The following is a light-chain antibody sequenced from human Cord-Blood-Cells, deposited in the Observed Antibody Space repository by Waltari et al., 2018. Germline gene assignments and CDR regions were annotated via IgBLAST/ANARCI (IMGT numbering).Light chain of an antibody. Sequence: QSALTQPASVSGSPGQSITIPFTGTRRDVGGYNHVPWYQQHPGKAPKLMIYDVSKRPSGVSNRFSGSKSGNTASLTISGLQAEDEADYYCSSYTSSSSWVFGGGTKLTVL. V-gene: IGLV2-14*01. J-gene: IGLJ3*02. CDR3: SSYTSSSSWV. CDR2: DVS. CDR1: RRDVGGYNH.